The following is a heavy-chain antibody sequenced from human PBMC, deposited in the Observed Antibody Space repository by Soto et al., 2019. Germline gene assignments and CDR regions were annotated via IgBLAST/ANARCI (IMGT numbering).Heavy chain of an antibody. CDR1: GYTFITYG. CDR2: ISSYNGNT. J-gene: IGHJ6*02. V-gene: IGHV1-18*01. D-gene: IGHD6-6*01. CDR3: ARDRPTSSIRARDYYYAMDV. Sequence: QVQLEQSGAEVKKPGASVKVSCKASGYTFITYGISWVRQAPGQGLEWMGWISSYNGNTNYAQKLQGRVTMTTDTPTTTAYMDMRGLRSDDTAVYYCARDRPTSSIRARDYYYAMDVWGQGTMVTVSS.